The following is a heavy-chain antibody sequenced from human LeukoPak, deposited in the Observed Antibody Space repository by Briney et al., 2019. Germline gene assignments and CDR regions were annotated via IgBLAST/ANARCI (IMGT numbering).Heavy chain of an antibody. V-gene: IGHV1-69*05. J-gene: IGHJ4*02. Sequence: SVKVSCKASGGTFSSYAISWVRQAPGQGLEWMGRIIPIFGTANYAQKFQGRVTITTDEYTSTAYLELRSLRSEDTAVYYCARGKDYYDSSGYLDYWGQGTLVTVSS. CDR3: ARGKDYYDSSGYLDY. CDR2: IIPIFGTA. D-gene: IGHD3-22*01. CDR1: GGTFSSYA.